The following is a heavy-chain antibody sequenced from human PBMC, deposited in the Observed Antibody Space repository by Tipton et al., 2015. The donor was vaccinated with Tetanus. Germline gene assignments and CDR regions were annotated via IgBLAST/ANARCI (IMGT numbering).Heavy chain of an antibody. CDR1: GYSFNTYW. Sequence: QLVQSGAEIKKPGESLNISCKGSGYSFNTYWIAWVRQMPGKGLEWMGIIYPGDSDTRYSPTFQGQVTMSVDKSINTAFLQWSSLRASDTATYYGAKVSAPGTIATGNFDHWGQGTPVTVSS. D-gene: IGHD1-1*01. V-gene: IGHV5-51*01. J-gene: IGHJ4*02. CDR3: AKVSAPGTIATGNFDH. CDR2: IYPGDSDT.